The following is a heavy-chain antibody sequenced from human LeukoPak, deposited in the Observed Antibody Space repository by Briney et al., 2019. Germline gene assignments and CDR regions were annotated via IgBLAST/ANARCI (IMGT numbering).Heavy chain of an antibody. Sequence: GGSLRLSCAASGFTFSSYAMSWVRQAPWKGLEWVSATSGSGGTTSYGDSVKGRFTISRDSSKNTLFLQMNSLRAEDTAVYYCAKAASRFWDCTGGSCSGYFFDYWGQGTLVTVSS. CDR1: GFTFSSYA. V-gene: IGHV3-23*01. D-gene: IGHD2-15*01. J-gene: IGHJ4*02. CDR3: AKAASRFWDCTGGSCSGYFFDY. CDR2: TSGSGGTT.